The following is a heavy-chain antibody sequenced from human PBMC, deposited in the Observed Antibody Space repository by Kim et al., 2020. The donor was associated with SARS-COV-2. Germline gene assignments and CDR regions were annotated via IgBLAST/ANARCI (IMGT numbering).Heavy chain of an antibody. J-gene: IGHJ4*02. CDR3: ARLSYDSSGYTDY. V-gene: IGHV4-59*08. Sequence: YNPSLKSRVTISVDTSKNQFSLKLSSVTAADTAVYYCARLSYDSSGYTDYWGQGTLVTVSS. D-gene: IGHD3-22*01.